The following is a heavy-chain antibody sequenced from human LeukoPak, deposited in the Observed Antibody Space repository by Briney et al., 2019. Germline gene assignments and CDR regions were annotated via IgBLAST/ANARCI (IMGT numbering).Heavy chain of an antibody. CDR1: GGSFTSFY. V-gene: IGHV4-59*08. Sequence: SETLSLTCTVSGGSFTSFYWSWIRQPPGKGLEWIGYIYYSGSTNYNPSLKSRVTMSVDTSKNQFSLRLSSVTAADTAVYYCARTGSYDSNGLDSWGQGTLVTVSS. J-gene: IGHJ4*02. D-gene: IGHD3-22*01. CDR3: ARTGSYDSNGLDS. CDR2: IYYSGST.